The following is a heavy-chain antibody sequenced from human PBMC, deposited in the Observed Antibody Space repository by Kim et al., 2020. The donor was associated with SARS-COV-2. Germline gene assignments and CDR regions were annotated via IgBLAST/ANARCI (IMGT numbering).Heavy chain of an antibody. V-gene: IGHV3-30*01. Sequence: CYADSVKGRFTIARDKSKNTLYLQMTSLRAEDTAVYYCAREIVSYYGMDVWGQGTTVTVSS. J-gene: IGHJ6*02. CDR3: AREIVSYYGMDV. D-gene: IGHD1-26*01.